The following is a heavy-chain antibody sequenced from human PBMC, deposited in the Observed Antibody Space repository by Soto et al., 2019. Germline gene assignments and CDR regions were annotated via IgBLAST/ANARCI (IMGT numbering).Heavy chain of an antibody. J-gene: IGHJ4*02. CDR3: ARFSGSYSRFDY. V-gene: IGHV1-69*13. CDR1: GGTFSSYA. CDR2: IIPIFGTA. D-gene: IGHD1-26*01. Sequence: SVKVSCKASGGTFSSYAISWVRQAPGQGLEWMGGIIPIFGTANYAQKFQGRVTITADESTSTAYMELSSLRSEDTAVYYCARFSGSYSRFDYWGQGTLVTVSS.